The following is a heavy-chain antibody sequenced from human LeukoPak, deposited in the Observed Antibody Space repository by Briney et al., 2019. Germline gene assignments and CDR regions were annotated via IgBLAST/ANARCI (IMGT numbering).Heavy chain of an antibody. D-gene: IGHD6-19*01. V-gene: IGHV1-69*04. J-gene: IGHJ4*02. CDR3: ASDGQWPPWFDY. CDR1: GYTFTRYG. Sequence: ASVKVSCKASGYTFTRYGISWVRQAPGQGLEWMGRIIPILGIANYAQKFQGRVTITADKSTSTAYMELSSLRSEDTAVYYCASDGQWPPWFDYWGQGTLVTVSS. CDR2: IIPILGIA.